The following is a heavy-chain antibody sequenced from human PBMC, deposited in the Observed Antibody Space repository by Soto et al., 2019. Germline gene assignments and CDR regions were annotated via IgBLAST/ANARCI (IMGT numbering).Heavy chain of an antibody. D-gene: IGHD3-22*01. CDR3: ARTYYYDSSGYSSSAEYFQH. Sequence: QVQLQESGPGLVKPSQTLSLTCTVSGGSISSGGYYWSWIRQHPGKGLEWIGYIYYSGSTYYNPSLKSRVTTSVDTSKNQFSLKLSSVTAADTAVYYCARTYYYDSSGYSSSAEYFQHWGQGTLVTVSS. J-gene: IGHJ1*01. V-gene: IGHV4-31*03. CDR2: IYYSGST. CDR1: GGSISSGGYY.